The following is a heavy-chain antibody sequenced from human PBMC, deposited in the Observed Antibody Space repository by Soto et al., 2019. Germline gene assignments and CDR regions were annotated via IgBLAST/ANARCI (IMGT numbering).Heavy chain of an antibody. CDR1: GFTFDDYA. D-gene: IGHD1-1*01. V-gene: IGHV3-9*01. CDR2: ISWNSGSI. CDR3: AKDSSVAGTMSHYYYYYGMDV. J-gene: IGHJ6*02. Sequence: GGSLRLSCAASGFTFDDYAMHWVRQAPGKGLEWVSGISWNSGSIGYADSVKGRFTISRDNAKNSLYLQMNSLRAEDTAVYYCAKDSSVAGTMSHYYYYYGMDVWGQGTTVTVSS.